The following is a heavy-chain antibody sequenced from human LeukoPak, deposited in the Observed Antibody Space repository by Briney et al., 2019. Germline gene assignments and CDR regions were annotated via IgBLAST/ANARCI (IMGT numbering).Heavy chain of an antibody. CDR3: ATDSGDYVRAFDY. V-gene: IGHV1-24*01. CDR2: FDPEDGET. D-gene: IGHD4-17*01. Sequence: ASVKVSCKVSGYTLTELSMHWVRQAPGKGLEWMGGFDPEDGETIYAQKFQGRVTMTEDTSTDTAYMELSSLRSEDTTVYYCATDSGDYVRAFDYWGQGTLVTVSS. CDR1: GYTLTELS. J-gene: IGHJ4*02.